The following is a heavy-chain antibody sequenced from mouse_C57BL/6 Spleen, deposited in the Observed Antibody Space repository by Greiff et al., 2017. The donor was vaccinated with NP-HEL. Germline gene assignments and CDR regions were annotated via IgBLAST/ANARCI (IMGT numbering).Heavy chain of an antibody. CDR2: INPYNGDT. CDR1: CFSFTGSF. CDR3: SREGNYSYYAMDY. D-gene: IGHD2-12*01. J-gene: IGHJ4*01. V-gene: IGHV1-20*01. Sequence: VQLTQSGPELVKPGDSLKLSFNSSCFSFTGSFIHCVLPRHFQSLEWIGRINPYNGDTFYNQKFKGKATLTVDKSSSTANMELRSLTSEDSAVYYCSREGNYSYYAMDYWGQGTSVTVSS.